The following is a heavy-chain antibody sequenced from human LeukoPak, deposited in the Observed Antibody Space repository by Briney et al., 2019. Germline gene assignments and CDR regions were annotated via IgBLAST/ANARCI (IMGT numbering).Heavy chain of an antibody. Sequence: PGGSLRLSCAASGFTLSSYAMSWVRQGPGKGLEWVSAISVSGNTYHADSVRGRFTISRDNSRNTLFLQMNSLRDEDTAVYYCAKVWTGYYFDYWGQGTLVTVSS. V-gene: IGHV3-23*01. CDR2: ISVSGNT. CDR1: GFTLSSYA. J-gene: IGHJ4*02. D-gene: IGHD3/OR15-3a*01. CDR3: AKVWTGYYFDY.